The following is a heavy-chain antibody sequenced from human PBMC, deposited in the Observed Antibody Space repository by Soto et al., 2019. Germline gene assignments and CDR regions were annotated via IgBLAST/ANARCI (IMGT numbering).Heavy chain of an antibody. Sequence: PGGSLRLSCTASGFTFSDYSMNWVRHAPGKGLEWVSYISSSSGTIHYADSVKGRFTISRDNAKSSLFLHMNSLRAEDTAVYSCVRALKQGSTTRLGMDGWGKGTTVTVSS. CDR3: VRALKQGSTTRLGMDG. V-gene: IGHV3-48*01. J-gene: IGHJ6*03. CDR1: GFTFSDYS. D-gene: IGHD2-2*01. CDR2: ISSSSGTI.